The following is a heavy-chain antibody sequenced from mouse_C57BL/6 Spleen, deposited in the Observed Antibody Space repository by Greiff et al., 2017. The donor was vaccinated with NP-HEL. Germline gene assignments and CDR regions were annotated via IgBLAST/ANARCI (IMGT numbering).Heavy chain of an antibody. CDR1: GYTFTDYY. Sequence: VQLQQSGPELVKPGASVKISCKASGYTFTDYYMNWVKQSHGKSLEWIGDINPNNGGTSYNQKFKGKATLTVDKSSSTAYMKLRSLTSEDSAVYYCARTNDNREYYDVWGTGTTVSDSS. V-gene: IGHV1-26*01. CDR2: INPNNGGT. J-gene: IGHJ1*03. CDR3: ARTNDNREYYDV.